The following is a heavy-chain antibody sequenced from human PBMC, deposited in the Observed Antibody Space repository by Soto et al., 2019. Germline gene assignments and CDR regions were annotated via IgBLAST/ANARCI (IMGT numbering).Heavy chain of an antibody. CDR1: GFTFSNAW. V-gene: IGHV3-15*07. Sequence: GGSLRLSCAASGFTFSNAWMNWVRPAPGKGLEWVGRIKSKTDGGTTDYAAPVKGRFTISRDDSKNTLYLQMNSLKTEDTAVYYCTTTPLVTAIRFDYWGQGTLVTVSS. CDR2: IKSKTDGGTT. CDR3: TTTPLVTAIRFDY. J-gene: IGHJ4*02. D-gene: IGHD2-21*02.